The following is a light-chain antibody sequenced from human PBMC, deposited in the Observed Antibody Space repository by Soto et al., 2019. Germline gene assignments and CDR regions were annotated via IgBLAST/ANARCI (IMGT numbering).Light chain of an antibody. CDR2: AAS. J-gene: IGKJ2*01. CDR1: QSINTY. Sequence: DIQMTQSPSSLSASVGDRVTITCRASQSINTYLNWYQQKPGSAPKLLIYAASSLQSGVPSRFRGSGSGTDFTFTISSLQPEDFATYYCQQTYTTPRYTFGQGTKLEIK. V-gene: IGKV1-39*01. CDR3: QQTYTTPRYT.